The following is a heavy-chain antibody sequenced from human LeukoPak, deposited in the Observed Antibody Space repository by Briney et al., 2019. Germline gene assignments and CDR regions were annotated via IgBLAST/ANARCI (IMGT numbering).Heavy chain of an antibody. D-gene: IGHD3-10*01. Sequence: SETLSLTCTVSRGSIRSSNYYWGWIRQPPGKGLEWIGCMYYSGYTYYSPSVKSRVTISVDTSKNQFSLKLSSVTAADTAVCYCARGRSSMVRGYYYYYMGVWGKGTTVTISS. CDR2: MYYSGYT. V-gene: IGHV4-39*07. CDR1: RGSIRSSNYY. J-gene: IGHJ6*03. CDR3: ARGRSSMVRGYYYYYMGV.